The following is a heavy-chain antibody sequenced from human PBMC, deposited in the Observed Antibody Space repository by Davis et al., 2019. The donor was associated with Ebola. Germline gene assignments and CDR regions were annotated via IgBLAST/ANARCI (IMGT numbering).Heavy chain of an antibody. J-gene: IGHJ2*01. D-gene: IGHD3-22*01. Sequence: PSETLSLTCTISGGSISSYYWSWIRQPAGKGLEWIGHIYTSGSTNYNPSLKSRVTISVDTSKNQFSLKLSSVTAADTAVYYCARAGVIWVFWYFDLWGRGTLVTVSS. CDR3: ARAGVIWVFWYFDL. CDR1: GGSISSYY. V-gene: IGHV4-4*07. CDR2: IYTSGST.